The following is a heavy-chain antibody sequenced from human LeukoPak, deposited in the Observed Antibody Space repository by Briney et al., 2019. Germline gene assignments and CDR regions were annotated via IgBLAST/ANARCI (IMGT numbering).Heavy chain of an antibody. CDR2: IYSSGST. Sequence: SETLSLTCSVSGDSISSYYWSWIRQPPGKGLEWIGYIYSSGSTNYNPSLKSRVTISVDTSKNQFSLKLTSVTAADTAVYYCARLESGSFDYWGQGTLVTVSS. D-gene: IGHD3-3*01. CDR1: GDSISSYY. J-gene: IGHJ4*02. CDR3: ARLESGSFDY. V-gene: IGHV4-59*01.